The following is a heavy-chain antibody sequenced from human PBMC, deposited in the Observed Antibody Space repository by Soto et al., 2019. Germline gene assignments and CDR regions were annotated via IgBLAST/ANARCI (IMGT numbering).Heavy chain of an antibody. V-gene: IGHV1-8*01. CDR1: GYTFTSYD. CDR3: ARGGSSYDYVWGSYRYPFDY. D-gene: IGHD3-16*02. J-gene: IGHJ4*02. CDR2: MNPNSGNT. Sequence: ASVKVSCKASGYTFTSYDINWARQATGQGLEWMGWMNPNSGNTGYTQKFQGRVTMTRNTSISTAYMELSSLRSEDTAVYYCARGGSSYDYVWGSYRYPFDYWGQGTLVTVSS.